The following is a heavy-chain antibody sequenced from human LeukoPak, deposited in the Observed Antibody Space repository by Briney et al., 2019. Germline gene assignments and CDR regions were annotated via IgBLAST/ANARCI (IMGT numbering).Heavy chain of an antibody. V-gene: IGHV4-4*07. J-gene: IGHJ4*02. CDR3: ARVAAPGGFDY. CDR1: GGSISSYY. CDR2: IYASGST. Sequence: SETLSPTCTVSGGSISSYYWSWIRQPAGKGLEWIGRIYASGSTNYNPSLKSRVTMSVDTSKNQFSLKLSSVTAADTAVYYCARVAAPGGFDYWGQGTLVTVSS. D-gene: IGHD6-13*01.